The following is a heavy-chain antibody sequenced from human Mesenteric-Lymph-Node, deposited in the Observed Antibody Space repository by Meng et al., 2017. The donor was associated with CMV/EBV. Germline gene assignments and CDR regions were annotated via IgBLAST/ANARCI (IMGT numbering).Heavy chain of an antibody. J-gene: IGHJ4*02. CDR2: IGYDGTNK. CDR1: GFTISSYG. Sequence: GGSLRLSCAASGFTISSYGMHWVSQAPGKGLEWVAFIGYDGTNKYYADSVKGRFTISRDKSKNTLYMQMNSLRVEDTAVYYCATAKDSGYVFPGYWGQGTLVTVSS. D-gene: IGHD5-12*01. V-gene: IGHV3-30*02. CDR3: ATAKDSGYVFPGY.